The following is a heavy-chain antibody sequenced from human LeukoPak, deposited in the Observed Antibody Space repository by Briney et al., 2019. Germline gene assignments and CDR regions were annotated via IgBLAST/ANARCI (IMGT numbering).Heavy chain of an antibody. Sequence: AAVKVFCQAPGGTFSSYAISWVRQAPGQGLEWMGRIIPILGIANYAQKFLGRVTITADKSTSTAYMELSSQRSEDTAVYYCTHREGAGYYYYGMDVWGQGTTVTVSS. CDR2: IIPILGIA. V-gene: IGHV1-69*04. CDR1: GGTFSSYA. CDR3: THREGAGYYYYGMDV. D-gene: IGHD1-26*01. J-gene: IGHJ6*02.